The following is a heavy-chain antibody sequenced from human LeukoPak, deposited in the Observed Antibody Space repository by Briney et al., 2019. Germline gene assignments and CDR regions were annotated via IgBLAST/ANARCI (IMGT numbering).Heavy chain of an antibody. D-gene: IGHD3-10*01. Sequence: ASVKVSYKVSGYTLTELSMHWVRQAPGKGLEWMGGFDPEDGETIYAQKFQGRVTMTEDTSTDTAYMELSSLRSEDTAVYYCATERLYYYGSGSSPLFDYWGQGTLVTVSS. CDR2: FDPEDGET. CDR1: GYTLTELS. CDR3: ATERLYYYGSGSSPLFDY. J-gene: IGHJ4*02. V-gene: IGHV1-24*01.